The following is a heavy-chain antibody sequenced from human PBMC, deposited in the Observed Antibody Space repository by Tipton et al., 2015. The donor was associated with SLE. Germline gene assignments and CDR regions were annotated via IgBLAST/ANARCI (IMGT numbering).Heavy chain of an antibody. D-gene: IGHD3-9*01. Sequence: LRLSCTVSGDSISSGSFYWSWTRQPAGKGLEWIGRIYKSGGTNYNPSLNGRVTMSVDTAKNQFSLNLSSVTAADTATYYCARDVNGYDGILTGYYTGAYYYMDVWGKGTTVTVSS. V-gene: IGHV4-61*02. CDR3: ARDVNGYDGILTGYYTGAYYYMDV. CDR1: GDSISSGSFY. CDR2: IYKSGGT. J-gene: IGHJ6*03.